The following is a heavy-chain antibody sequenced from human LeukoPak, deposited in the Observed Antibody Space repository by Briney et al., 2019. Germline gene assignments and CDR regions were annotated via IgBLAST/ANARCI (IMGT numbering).Heavy chain of an antibody. V-gene: IGHV1-2*02. D-gene: IGHD3-16*02. CDR2: INPNSGGT. CDR1: GYTFTGYY. CDR3: ARGFKDIYDYVWGSYRFRPFDY. J-gene: IGHJ4*02. Sequence: PLASVKVSCKASGYTFTGYYMHWVRQAPGQGLEWMGWINPNSGGTNYAQKFQGRVTMTRDTSISTAYMELSSLRSEDTAVYYCARGFKDIYDYVWGSYRFRPFDYWGQGTLVTVSS.